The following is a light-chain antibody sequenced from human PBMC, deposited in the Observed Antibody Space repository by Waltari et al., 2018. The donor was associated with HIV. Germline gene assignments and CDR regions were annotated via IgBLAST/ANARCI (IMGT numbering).Light chain of an antibody. Sequence: QSALTQPASVSASPGQSITISCTGTSSDVGGYNYVSWYRQHPGEAPKVIIYEVNRPPSGVSNRLTASKSGNTASLAISGLPPEDEADYFCSSYTSSSTHVFGPGTKVTVL. CDR1: SSDVGGYNY. V-gene: IGLV2-14*03. CDR2: EVN. CDR3: SSYTSSSTHV. J-gene: IGLJ1*01.